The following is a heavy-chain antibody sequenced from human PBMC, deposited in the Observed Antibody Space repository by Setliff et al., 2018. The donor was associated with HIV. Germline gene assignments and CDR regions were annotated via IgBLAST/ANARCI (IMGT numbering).Heavy chain of an antibody. D-gene: IGHD2-2*01. J-gene: IGHJ6*03. V-gene: IGHV4-4*07. CDR2: IYRSGIT. Sequence: PSETLSLTCTVSGDSFSSYYWSWIRQPAGKGLEWIGHIYRSGITNYNPSLKSRVTMSVDTPKNQFSLKLSSVTAADTAVYYCARDLVVVPAAGHMDSYYMDVWGKGTTVTVSS. CDR3: ARDLVVVPAAGHMDSYYMDV. CDR1: GDSFSSYY.